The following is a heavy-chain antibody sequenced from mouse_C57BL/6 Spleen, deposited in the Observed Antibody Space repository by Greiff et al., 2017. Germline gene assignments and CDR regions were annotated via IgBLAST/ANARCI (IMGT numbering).Heavy chain of an antibody. V-gene: IGHV14-2*01. D-gene: IGHD1-1*01. Sequence: VQLQQSGAELVKPGASVKLSCTASGFNITDYYMHWVKQRTEQGLEWIGRIDPEDGETKYAPKFQGKATITADTSSNTAYLQLSSLTSEDTAVYYCVSYYYGSSYGENYYAMDYWGQGTSVTVSS. CDR1: GFNITDYY. CDR3: VSYYYGSSYGENYYAMDY. CDR2: IDPEDGET. J-gene: IGHJ4*01.